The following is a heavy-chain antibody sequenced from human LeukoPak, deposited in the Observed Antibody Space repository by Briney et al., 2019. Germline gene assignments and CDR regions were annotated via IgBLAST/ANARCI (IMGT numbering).Heavy chain of an antibody. V-gene: IGHV1-2*02. CDR2: INPNSGGT. CDR3: ARDLMGIAYRGAFYY. Sequence: GASVKVSCKASGYTFTGYYMHWVRQAPGQGLEWMGWINPNSGGTNYAQKFQGRVTMTRDMSTSTDYMELSSLRSEDTAIYYCARDLMGIAYRGAFYYWGQGTLVTVSS. J-gene: IGHJ4*02. CDR1: GYTFTGYY. D-gene: IGHD6-13*01.